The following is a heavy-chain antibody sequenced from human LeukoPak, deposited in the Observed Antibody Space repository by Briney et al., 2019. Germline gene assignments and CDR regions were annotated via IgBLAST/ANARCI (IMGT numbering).Heavy chain of an antibody. Sequence: GGSLRLSCAASGFAFSSYWMSWVRQAPGKGLEWVSSISSGSSYKYYADSVRGRFTISRDNAKNSLYLQMNSLRAEDTAVYYCARGRPSIAAAVDWFDPWGQGTLVSVSS. CDR2: ISSGSSYK. CDR3: ARGRPSIAAAVDWFDP. D-gene: IGHD6-13*01. V-gene: IGHV3-21*01. J-gene: IGHJ5*02. CDR1: GFAFSSYW.